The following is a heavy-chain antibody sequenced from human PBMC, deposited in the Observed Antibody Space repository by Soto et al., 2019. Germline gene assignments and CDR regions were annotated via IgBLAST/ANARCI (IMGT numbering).Heavy chain of an antibody. J-gene: IGHJ6*03. Sequence: EVQLVESGGGLVQPGGSLRLSCAASGFTFSSYWMHWVRQAPGKGLVWVSRINSDGSSTSYADSVKGRFTISRDNAKNTLYLQMNSLRAEDTAVYYCASDYGDYEVYYYYYMDVWGKGTTVTVSS. CDR2: INSDGSST. V-gene: IGHV3-74*01. CDR1: GFTFSSYW. CDR3: ASDYGDYEVYYYYYMDV. D-gene: IGHD4-17*01.